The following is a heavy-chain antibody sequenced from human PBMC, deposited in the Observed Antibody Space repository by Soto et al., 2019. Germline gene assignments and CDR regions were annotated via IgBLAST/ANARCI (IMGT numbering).Heavy chain of an antibody. CDR1: GFTLTSYE. CDR3: AGSRRNNDFWSDPQLGDGMDV. CDR2: ISSTSSTI. Sequence: EVQLVESGGDLIQPGGSLRLSCAVSGFTLTSYEMNWVRQAPGKGLEWISYISSTSSTIYYADSVRGRFTISRDNAKNSLYLQMNSLRAEDTAVYYCAGSRRNNDFWSDPQLGDGMDVW. V-gene: IGHV3-48*03. D-gene: IGHD3-3*01. J-gene: IGHJ6*01.